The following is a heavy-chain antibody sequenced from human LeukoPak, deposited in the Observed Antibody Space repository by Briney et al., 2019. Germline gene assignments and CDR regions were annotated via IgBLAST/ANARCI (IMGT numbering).Heavy chain of an antibody. CDR2: IYWDDDK. V-gene: IGHV2-5*02. CDR3: AHVDTAMVSDYFDY. CDR1: GFSLSTSGVG. J-gene: IGHJ4*02. Sequence: SGPTLVKPTQTLTLTCTFSGFSLSTSGVGVGWIRQPPGKALEWLVLIYWDDDKRYSPSLKSRLTITKDTSKNQVVLTMTNMDPVDTATYYCAHVDTAMVSDYFDYWGQGTLVTVSS. D-gene: IGHD5-18*01.